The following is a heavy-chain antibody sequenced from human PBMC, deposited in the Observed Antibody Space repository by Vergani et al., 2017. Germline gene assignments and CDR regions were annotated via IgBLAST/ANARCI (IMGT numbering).Heavy chain of an antibody. CDR1: SHTFQTYG. CDR3: ARVAPSNSEVTPTAFDV. D-gene: IGHD1-1*01. V-gene: IGHV1-18*01. J-gene: IGHJ3*01. CDR2: IRPCTGHT. Sequence: QVQLVQSGAELKKPGASVSVSCKGSSHTFQTYGISWVRQAPGKGLEWMAWIRPCTGHTIYAQKFQDRVTMTADTSTNTAYMELRSLRSDDTAVYFCARVAPSNSEVTPTAFDVWGQGTMVTVSS.